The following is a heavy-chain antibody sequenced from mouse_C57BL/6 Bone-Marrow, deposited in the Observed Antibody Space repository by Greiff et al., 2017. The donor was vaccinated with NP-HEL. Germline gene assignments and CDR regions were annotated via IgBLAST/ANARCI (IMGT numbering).Heavy chain of an antibody. J-gene: IGHJ4*01. V-gene: IGHV1-82*01. CDR1: GYAFSSSW. Sequence: VKLQESGPELVKPGASVKISCKASGYAFSSSWMNWVKQRPGKGLEWIGRIYPGDGDTNYNGKFKGKATLTADKSSSTAYMQLSSLTSEDSAVYFCATSNHAMDYWGQGTSVTVSS. CDR2: IYPGDGDT. D-gene: IGHD2-5*01. CDR3: ATSNHAMDY.